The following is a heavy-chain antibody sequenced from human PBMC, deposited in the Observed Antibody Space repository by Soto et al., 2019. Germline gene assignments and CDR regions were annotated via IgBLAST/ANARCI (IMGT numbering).Heavy chain of an antibody. J-gene: IGHJ5*02. CDR2: ISNTASTI. V-gene: IGHV3-11*01. D-gene: IGHD1-26*01. CDR3: ARGGTKRGSWFDA. Sequence: QVQLVESGGGLVKPGGSLRLSCAASGFTFSDYHMSWIRQAPGKGLEWVSYISNTASTINYADSVKGRFAISRDNAKNSVYLQMNSLRAEDTAVYYCARGGTKRGSWFDAWGQGTLVTVSS. CDR1: GFTFSDYH.